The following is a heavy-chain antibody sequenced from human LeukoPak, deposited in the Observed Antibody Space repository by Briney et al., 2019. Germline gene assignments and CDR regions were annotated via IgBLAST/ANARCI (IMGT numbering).Heavy chain of an antibody. V-gene: IGHV4-39*01. CDR3: ARHGFGNHNWFDP. CDR1: GGSISSSSYY. CDR2: INHSGST. J-gene: IGHJ5*02. D-gene: IGHD3-10*01. Sequence: SETLSLTCIVSGGSISSSSYYWGWIRQPPGKGLEWIGEINHSGSTNYNPSLKSRVTISVDTSKNQFSLKLSSVTAADTAVYYCARHGFGNHNWFDPWGQGTLVTVSS.